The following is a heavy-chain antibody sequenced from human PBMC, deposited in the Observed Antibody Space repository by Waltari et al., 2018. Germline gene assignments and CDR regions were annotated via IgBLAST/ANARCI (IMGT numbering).Heavy chain of an antibody. CDR1: GGSISSYY. D-gene: IGHD3-22*01. J-gene: IGHJ4*02. CDR2: IYYSGST. V-gene: IGHV4-59*01. Sequence: QVQLQESGPGLVKPSETLSLTCTVSGGSISSYYWSWIRQPPGKGLEWIGYIYYSGSTNYNPSLKSRVTISVDTSKNQFSLKLSSVTAADTAVYYCARGGDYYDSSGYELKRGWYFDYWGQGTLVTVSS. CDR3: ARGGDYYDSSGYELKRGWYFDY.